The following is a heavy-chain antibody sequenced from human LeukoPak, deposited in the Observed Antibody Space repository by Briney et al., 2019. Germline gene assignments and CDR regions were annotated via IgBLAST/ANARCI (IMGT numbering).Heavy chain of an antibody. D-gene: IGHD3-22*01. CDR1: GFTFSSYS. CDR3: ARGHHYYDSSGYYLGIDY. J-gene: IGHJ4*02. CDR2: ISSSSSTI. V-gene: IGHV3-48*02. Sequence: GGSLRLSCAASGFTFSSYSMNWVRQAPGKGLEWVSYISSSSSTIYYADSVKGRFTISRDNAKNSLYLQMNSLRDEETAVYYCARGHHYYDSSGYYLGIDYWGQGTLVTVSS.